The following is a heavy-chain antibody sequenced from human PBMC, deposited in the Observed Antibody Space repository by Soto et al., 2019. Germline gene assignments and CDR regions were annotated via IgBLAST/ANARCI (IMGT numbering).Heavy chain of an antibody. CDR3: AQALVFTGGDGFDI. D-gene: IGHD1-1*01. CDR1: GGSITTGGRY. CDR2: IYYSGNT. Sequence: QVRLQEWGPGLVKPSQTLSLKCSVSGGSITTGGRYWSWIRQLPGKGLEWIGDIYYSGNTYYNAYLKIRVTISVEAAKNQFSLKLSSVTAADTAVYYCAQALVFTGGDGFDIWGQGRLVTVSS. J-gene: IGHJ3*02. V-gene: IGHV4-31*02.